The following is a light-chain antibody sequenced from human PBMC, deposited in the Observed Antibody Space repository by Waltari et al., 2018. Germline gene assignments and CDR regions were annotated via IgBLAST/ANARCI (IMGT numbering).Light chain of an antibody. CDR3: QTWGTGIQV. CDR2: VNSDGSH. J-gene: IGLJ1*01. CDR1: SGHISYA. Sequence: QLVVTQSPSASASLGASVKLTCTLSSGHISYAIAWHQQQQEKGPRYLMKVNSDGSHNKGDGIPDRFSGSSSGAERYLTISSLQSEDEADYYCQTWGTGIQVFGAGTKVTVL. V-gene: IGLV4-69*01.